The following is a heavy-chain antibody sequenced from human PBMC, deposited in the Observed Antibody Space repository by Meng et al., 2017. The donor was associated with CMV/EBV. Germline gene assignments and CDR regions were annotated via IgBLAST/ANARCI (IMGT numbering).Heavy chain of an antibody. CDR2: IIPIFGTA. CDR1: GGTFSSYA. CDR3: ARSAWYSSSSGFLFDY. Sequence: SVKVSCKASGGTFSSYAISWVRQAPGQGLEWMGGIIPIFGTANYAQKFQGRVTITTDESTSTAYMELSSLRSEDTAVYYYARSAWYSSSSGFLFDYWGQGTLVTVSS. D-gene: IGHD6-6*01. V-gene: IGHV1-69*05. J-gene: IGHJ4*02.